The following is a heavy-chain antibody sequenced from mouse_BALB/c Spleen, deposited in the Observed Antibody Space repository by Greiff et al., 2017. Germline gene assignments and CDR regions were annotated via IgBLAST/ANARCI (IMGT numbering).Heavy chain of an antibody. CDR2: INPSTGYT. V-gene: IGHV1-7*01. CDR3: ARGGKGRHDPMDY. Sequence: QVQLKQSGAELAKPGASVKMSCKASGYTFTSYWMHWVKQRPGQGLEWIGYINPSTGYTEYNQKFKDKATLTADKSSSTAYMQLSSLTSEDSAVYYCARGGKGRHDPMDYWGQGTSVTVSS. D-gene: IGHD1-1*01. J-gene: IGHJ4*01. CDR1: GYTFTSYW.